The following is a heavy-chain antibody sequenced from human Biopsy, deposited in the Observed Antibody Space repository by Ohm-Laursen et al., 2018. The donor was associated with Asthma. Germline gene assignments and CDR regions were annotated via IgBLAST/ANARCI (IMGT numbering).Heavy chain of an antibody. Sequence: SSVKVSCKTSGYTFNSAGITWVRQAPGQGLEWMGWISVYNGNTKVAQKLQDRATMITDTSTSAAYMELRSLRSDDTAVYFCARAVDYSHYYGIDVWGQGTTVTVS. D-gene: IGHD3-10*01. V-gene: IGHV1-18*01. CDR3: ARAVDYSHYYGIDV. J-gene: IGHJ6*02. CDR1: GYTFNSAG. CDR2: ISVYNGNT.